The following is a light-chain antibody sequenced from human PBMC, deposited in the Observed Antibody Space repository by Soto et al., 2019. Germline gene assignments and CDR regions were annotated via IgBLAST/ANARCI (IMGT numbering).Light chain of an antibody. V-gene: IGKV1-39*01. CDR1: QSISTY. J-gene: IGKJ2*01. CDR2: PAS. Sequence: DIQMTQSPSSLSASVGDRVTITCRASQSISTYLNWYQQKPGKAPELLIYPASSLQGAVPSRFSGSGSGTDFTLTITSLQPEDFATYYCQQTYSMPYTFGQGTKVDIK. CDR3: QQTYSMPYT.